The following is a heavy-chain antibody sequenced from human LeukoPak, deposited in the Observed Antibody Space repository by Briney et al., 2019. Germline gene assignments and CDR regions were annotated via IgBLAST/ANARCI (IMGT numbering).Heavy chain of an antibody. Sequence: PSETLSLTCAVSGGSISSPNWWSWVRQPPGKGLEWIGEIYSSGSTNYNPSLKSRVTISVDKSKNQFSLKLSSVTAADTAVYYCATSLGVYSTAFDYWGQGTLVTVSS. CDR3: ATSLGVYSTAFDY. V-gene: IGHV4-4*02. D-gene: IGHD2-8*02. J-gene: IGHJ4*02. CDR1: GGSISSPNW. CDR2: IYSSGST.